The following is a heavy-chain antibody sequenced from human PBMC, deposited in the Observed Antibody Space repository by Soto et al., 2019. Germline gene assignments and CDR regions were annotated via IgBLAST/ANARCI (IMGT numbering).Heavy chain of an antibody. CDR2: ISSSGSTI. Sequence: EVQLVESGGGLVQPGGSLRLSCAASGFTFSSYEMNWVRQAPGKGLEWVSYISSSGSTIYYADSVKGRFTISRDNAKNSLNLQMNSRGAGDTAVYYCARGQYSRGGGYFDYWGQETLVTVSS. J-gene: IGHJ4*02. CDR1: GFTFSSYE. V-gene: IGHV3-48*03. CDR3: ARGQYSRGGGYFDY. D-gene: IGHD6-19*01.